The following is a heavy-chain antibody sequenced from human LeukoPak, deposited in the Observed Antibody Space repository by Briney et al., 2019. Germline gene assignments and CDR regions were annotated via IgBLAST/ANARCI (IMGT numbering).Heavy chain of an antibody. V-gene: IGHV1-2*02. CDR3: ARRTSGWSFFDY. J-gene: IGHJ4*02. CDR1: GYTFTSYD. D-gene: IGHD6-19*01. Sequence: ASVKVSCKASGYTFTSYDINWVRQAPGQGLEWMGWINPNSGGTNYAQKFQGRVTMTRDTSISTAYMELSRLRSDDTAVYYCARRTSGWSFFDYWGQGTLVTVSS. CDR2: INPNSGGT.